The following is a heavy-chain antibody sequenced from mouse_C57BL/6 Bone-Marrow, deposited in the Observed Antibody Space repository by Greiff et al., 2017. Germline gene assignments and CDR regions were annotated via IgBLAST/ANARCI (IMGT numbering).Heavy chain of an antibody. CDR1: GYTFTDYY. CDR2: INPNNGGT. D-gene: IGHD2-3*01. J-gene: IGHJ3*01. V-gene: IGHV1-26*01. Sequence: EVQLQQSGPELVKPGASVKISCKASGYTFTDYYMNWVKQSHGKSLEWIGDINPNNGGTSYNLKFKGKVTLTVDKSSSTAYMELRSLTSEDSAVYYCASDGYYPPWFAYWGQGTLVTVSA. CDR3: ASDGYYPPWFAY.